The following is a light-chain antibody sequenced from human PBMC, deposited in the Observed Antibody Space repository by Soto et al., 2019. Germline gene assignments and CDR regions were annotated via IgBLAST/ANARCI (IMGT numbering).Light chain of an antibody. CDR3: QTWGTGVVV. J-gene: IGLJ2*01. Sequence: QPVLTQSPSASASLGASVNLTCTLSSGHSNYAIAWHQQQPEKGPRFLMKLNSDGSHSKGDGITDRFAGSSSGAERYLTISSLQYEDEADYYCQTWGTGVVVFGGGTKLTVL. V-gene: IGLV4-69*01. CDR1: SGHSNYA. CDR2: LNSDGSH.